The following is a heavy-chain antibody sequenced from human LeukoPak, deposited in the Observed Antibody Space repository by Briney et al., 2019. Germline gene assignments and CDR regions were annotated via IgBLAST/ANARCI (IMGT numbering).Heavy chain of an antibody. CDR1: GFTFSSYW. CDR3: ARVLYSGFDSFDY. D-gene: IGHD5-12*01. V-gene: IGHV3-7*01. CDR2: IKQDGSAK. J-gene: IGHJ4*02. Sequence: GGSLRLSCAASGFTFSSYWMTWVRQAPGKGLEWVANIKQDGSAKYYVDSVKGRFTISRDNAKNSLYLQMNSLRAEDTAVYYCARVLYSGFDSFDYWGQGTLVTVSS.